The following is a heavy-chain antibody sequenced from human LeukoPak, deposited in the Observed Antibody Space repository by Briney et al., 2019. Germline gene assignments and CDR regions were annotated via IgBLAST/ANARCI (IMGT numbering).Heavy chain of an antibody. Sequence: SETLSLTCTVSGGSISSYYWSWIRQPPGKGLEWIGYIYYSGSTNYNPSLKSRVTISVDTSKNQFSLKLSSVTAADTAVYYCARGNSDYVIDYWGQGTLVTVSS. D-gene: IGHD3-16*01. CDR2: IYYSGST. CDR3: ARGNSDYVIDY. J-gene: IGHJ4*02. CDR1: GGSISSYY. V-gene: IGHV4-59*01.